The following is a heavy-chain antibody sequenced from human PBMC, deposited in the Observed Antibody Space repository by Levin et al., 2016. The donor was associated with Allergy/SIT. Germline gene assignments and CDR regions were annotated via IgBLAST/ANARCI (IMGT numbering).Heavy chain of an antibody. CDR1: GFTFSSYG. J-gene: IGHJ4*02. CDR2: IWYDGGKK. Sequence: GESLKISCAASGFTFSSYGMHWVRQAPGKGLEWVAIIWYDGGKKYYADSVKGRFTISRDNSKNTLYLQLYSLRAEDTAVYYCARGPFRESINIPFDSWGQGTLVTVSS. D-gene: IGHD3-3*02. CDR3: ARGPFRESINIPFDS. V-gene: IGHV3-33*01.